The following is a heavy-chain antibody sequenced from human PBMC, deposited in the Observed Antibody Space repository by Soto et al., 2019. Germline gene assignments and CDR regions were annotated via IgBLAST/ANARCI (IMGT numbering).Heavy chain of an antibody. CDR2: ISYDGSNK. J-gene: IGHJ4*02. V-gene: IGHV3-30-3*01. Sequence: GESLKISCPASGFTFSSYAMHWVRQAPGKGLEWVAVISYDGSNKSYADSVKGRFTISRYNSKNTLYLQMNSLRAEDTAVYYCASGPVGATPSPYWGQGTLVTVSS. CDR3: ASGPVGATPSPY. D-gene: IGHD1-26*01. CDR1: GFTFSSYA.